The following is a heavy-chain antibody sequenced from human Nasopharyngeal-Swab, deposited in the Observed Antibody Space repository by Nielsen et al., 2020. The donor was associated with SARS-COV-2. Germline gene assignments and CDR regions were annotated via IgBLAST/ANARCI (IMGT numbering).Heavy chain of an antibody. D-gene: IGHD4-23*01. Sequence: ASVKVSCKASVYTFNRYAIHWVRQAPGQGLEWMGWTNTDTGNPTYAQGFTGRFVFSLDTSVTTAYLQISRLEAEDTAVYYCASDGGFDDGGEALFDYWGQGTLVTVSS. V-gene: IGHV7-4-1*02. CDR3: ASDGGFDDGGEALFDY. J-gene: IGHJ4*02. CDR1: VYTFNRYA. CDR2: TNTDTGNP.